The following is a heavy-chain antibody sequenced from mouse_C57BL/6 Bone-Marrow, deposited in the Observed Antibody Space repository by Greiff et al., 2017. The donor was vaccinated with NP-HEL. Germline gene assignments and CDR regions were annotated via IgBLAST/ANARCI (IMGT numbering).Heavy chain of an antibody. CDR3: ARQEGYGSSYDAMDY. J-gene: IGHJ4*01. D-gene: IGHD1-1*01. V-gene: IGHV5-15*01. CDR1: GFTFSDYG. CDR2: ISNLAYSI. Sequence: EVKLMESGGGLVQPGGSLKLSCAASGFTFSDYGMAWVRQAPRKGPEWVAFISNLAYSIYYADTVTGRFTISRENAKNTLYLEMSSLRSEDTAMYYCARQEGYGSSYDAMDYWGQGTSVTVSS.